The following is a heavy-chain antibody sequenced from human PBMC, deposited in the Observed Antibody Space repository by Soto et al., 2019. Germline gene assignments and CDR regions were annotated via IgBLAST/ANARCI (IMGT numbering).Heavy chain of an antibody. CDR3: TREFSGSGG. V-gene: IGHV3-49*05. D-gene: IGHD3-10*01. CDR2: IKSKAYGGTT. J-gene: IGHJ4*02. Sequence: EVQLVESGGGLVKPGRSLRLSCVASGFTFGDYPMSWFRQAPVKGLEWVGFIKSKAYGGTTEYAPAVKGRFTISGEDSKSIIYRQMNRLKSEDTAVYYCTREFSGSGGWGQGTLVTVSS. CDR1: GFTFGDYP.